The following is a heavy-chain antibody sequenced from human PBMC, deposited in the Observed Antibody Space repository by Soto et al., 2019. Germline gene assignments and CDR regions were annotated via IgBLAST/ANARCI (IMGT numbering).Heavy chain of an antibody. CDR3: AREHFHSSGWYSQWFDP. CDR2: IYSGGST. Sequence: LRLSCAASGFTVSSNYMSWVRQAPVKGLEWVSVIYSGGSTYYADSVKGRFTISRDNSKNTLYLQMNSLRAEDTAVYYCAREHFHSSGWYSQWFDPWGQGTLGTVSS. CDR1: GFTVSSNY. D-gene: IGHD6-19*01. V-gene: IGHV3-53*01. J-gene: IGHJ5*02.